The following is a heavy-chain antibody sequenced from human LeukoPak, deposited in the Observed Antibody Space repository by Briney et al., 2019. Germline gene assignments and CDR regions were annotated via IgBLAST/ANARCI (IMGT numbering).Heavy chain of an antibody. J-gene: IGHJ4*02. D-gene: IGHD4-17*01. V-gene: IGHV3-21*04. Sequence: PGGSLRLSCAASGFSFSSYTMNWVRQAPGKGLEWVSSISISSSSIYYADSVKGRFTISRDNAKNSLYLQMNSLRAEDTAVYYCARDDYGETFDYWGQGTLVTVSS. CDR3: ARDDYGETFDY. CDR2: ISISSSSI. CDR1: GFSFSSYT.